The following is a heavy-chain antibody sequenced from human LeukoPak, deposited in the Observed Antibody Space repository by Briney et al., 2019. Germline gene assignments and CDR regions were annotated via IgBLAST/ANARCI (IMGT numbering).Heavy chain of an antibody. CDR3: ARGRRLRFLEWLYQFDP. Sequence: SETLSLTCAVYGGSINDYYWSWIRQSPGKGLEWIGEINDRGSTNYNPSLKRRLTISLDTSKNQFSLKLSSVTAADTAVYYCARGRRLRFLEWLYQFDPWGQGTLVTVSS. CDR2: INDRGST. D-gene: IGHD3-3*01. J-gene: IGHJ5*02. CDR1: GGSINDYY. V-gene: IGHV4-34*01.